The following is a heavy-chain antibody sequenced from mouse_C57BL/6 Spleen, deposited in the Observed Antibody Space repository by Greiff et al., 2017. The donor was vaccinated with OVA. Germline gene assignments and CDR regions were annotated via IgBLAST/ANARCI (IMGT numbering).Heavy chain of an antibody. D-gene: IGHD1-1*01. Sequence: EVKLMESGGGLVKPGGSLKLSCAASGFTFSDYGMHWVRQAPEKGLEWVAYISSGSSTIYYADTVKGRFTISRDNAKNTLFLQMTSLRSEDTAMYYCARIITTVVEDAMDYWGQGTSVTVSS. CDR3: ARIITTVVEDAMDY. CDR2: ISSGSSTI. J-gene: IGHJ4*01. V-gene: IGHV5-17*01. CDR1: GFTFSDYG.